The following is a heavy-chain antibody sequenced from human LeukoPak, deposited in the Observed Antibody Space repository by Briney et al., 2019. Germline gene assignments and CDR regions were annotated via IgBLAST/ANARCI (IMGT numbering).Heavy chain of an antibody. J-gene: IGHJ4*02. CDR3: ARGAKKGSNSSSWHY. CDR1: GYSISSGYY. D-gene: IGHD6-13*01. V-gene: IGHV4-38-2*01. Sequence: SETLSLTCAVSGYSISSGYYWGWIRQPPGEGLEWIATIYHSGSTYYNPSLKSRVTISVDTSKNQFSLKLSSVTAADTAVYYCARGAKKGSNSSSWHYWGQGTLVTVSS. CDR2: IYHSGST.